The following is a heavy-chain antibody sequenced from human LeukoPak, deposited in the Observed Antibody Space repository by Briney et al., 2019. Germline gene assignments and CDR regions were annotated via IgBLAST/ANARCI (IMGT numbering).Heavy chain of an antibody. J-gene: IGHJ4*02. CDR1: GGSISSYY. CDR2: IYTSGST. V-gene: IGHV4-4*07. D-gene: IGHD5-18*01. Sequence: SETLSLTCTVSGGSISSYYWNWIRQPAGKGLEWIGRIYTSGSTNYNPSLKSRVTISVDKSKNQFSLKLSSVTAADMAVYYCARDQGQLPNFDYWGQGTLVTVSS. CDR3: ARDQGQLPNFDY.